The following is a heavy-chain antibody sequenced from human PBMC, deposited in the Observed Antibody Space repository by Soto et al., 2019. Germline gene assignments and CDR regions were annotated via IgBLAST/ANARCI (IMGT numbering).Heavy chain of an antibody. CDR1: GDSITSGDYS. J-gene: IGHJ5*01. V-gene: IGHV4-30-4*01. D-gene: IGHD6-19*01. CDR2: IFYSGST. Sequence: SETLSLTCTVSGDSITSGDYSWSWVRQPPGKGLEWIGYIFYSGSTYYKASLKSRVTISLDMSRNQFSLKLTSVTAADTAVYYCARAEVAVAGSGWFDAWGHGTLVTVS. CDR3: ARAEVAVAGSGWFDA.